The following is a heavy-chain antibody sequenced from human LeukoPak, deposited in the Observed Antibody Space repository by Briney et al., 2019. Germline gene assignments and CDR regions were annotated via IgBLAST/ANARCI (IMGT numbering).Heavy chain of an antibody. D-gene: IGHD3-22*01. V-gene: IGHV3-23*01. CDR1: GFTFSSYA. J-gene: IGHJ4*02. CDR2: ISGSGGST. CDR3: AKFDDSSGYYRY. Sequence: PGGSLRLSCAASGFTFSSYAMSWVRQAPGKGLEWVSAISGSGGSTYYADSVKGRFTISRDNSKNTLYLQMNSLRAEDTAAYHCAKFDDSSGYYRYWGQGTLVTVSS.